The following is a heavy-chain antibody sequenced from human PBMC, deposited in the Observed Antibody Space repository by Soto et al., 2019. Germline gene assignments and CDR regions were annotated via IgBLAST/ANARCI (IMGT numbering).Heavy chain of an antibody. D-gene: IGHD2-15*01. J-gene: IGHJ3*02. CDR1: GGSFSGFY. CDR2: INHSGST. V-gene: IGHV4-34*01. Sequence: TSETLSLTCAVYGGSFSGFYWSWIRQPPGKGLEWIGEINHSGSTSYSPSLKSRVTMSVDTSKNQFSLKLSSVTAADTAVYYCAGRYCSGGSCYLGAFDIWGQGTMVPVS. CDR3: AGRYCSGGSCYLGAFDI.